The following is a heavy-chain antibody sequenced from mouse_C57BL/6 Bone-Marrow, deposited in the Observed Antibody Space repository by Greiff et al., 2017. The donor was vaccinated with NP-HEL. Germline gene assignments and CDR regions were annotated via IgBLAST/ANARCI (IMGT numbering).Heavy chain of an antibody. J-gene: IGHJ2*01. Sequence: VQLQQSGAELAKPGASVKLSCTASGFNIKDYYMHWVKQRTEQGLEWIGRIDPEDGETKYAPKFQGKATITADTSSNTAYLQLSSLTSEDTAVYYCASPLTGPPYYFDYWGQGTTLTVSS. CDR1: GFNIKDYY. V-gene: IGHV14-2*01. CDR3: ASPLTGPPYYFDY. CDR2: IDPEDGET. D-gene: IGHD4-1*01.